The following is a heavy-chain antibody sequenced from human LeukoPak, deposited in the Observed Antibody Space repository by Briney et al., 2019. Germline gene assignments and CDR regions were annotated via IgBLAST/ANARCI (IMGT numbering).Heavy chain of an antibody. CDR3: ARPHRAGWFDP. D-gene: IGHD6-13*01. CDR1: GASISSSIYY. CDR2: IYYSGST. V-gene: IGHV4-39*01. Sequence: SETLSLTCTVSGASISSSIYYWGWIRQPPGKGLEWIGSIYYSGSTYYNPSLKSRVTISVDTSKNQFSLKLSSVTAADTAVYYCARPHRAGWFDPWGQGTLVTVSS. J-gene: IGHJ5*02.